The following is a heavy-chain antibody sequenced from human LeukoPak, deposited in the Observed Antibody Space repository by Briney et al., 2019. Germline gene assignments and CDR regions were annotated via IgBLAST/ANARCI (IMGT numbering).Heavy chain of an antibody. D-gene: IGHD1-7*01. J-gene: IGHJ4*02. CDR3: ARAPFENFGTYYFDF. Sequence: GASVTVSCKASGTTFHNYFFSWVRQAPGQGLEWMGGVIPSFGRPNYAENFQGRLTITKDSSTTTVYMELSSLRPNDSAVYLCARAPFENFGTYYFDFWGQGTVISVSS. CDR1: GTTFHNYF. V-gene: IGHV1-69*05. CDR2: VIPSFGRP.